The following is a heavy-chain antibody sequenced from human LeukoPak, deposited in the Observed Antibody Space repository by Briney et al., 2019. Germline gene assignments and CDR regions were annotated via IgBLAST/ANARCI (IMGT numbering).Heavy chain of an antibody. J-gene: IGHJ4*02. V-gene: IGHV4-4*02. CDR2: IYHSGST. D-gene: IGHD3-10*01. CDR1: GGSISSSNW. CDR3: ASLDGSGSYYNEYYFDY. Sequence: TPSETLSLTCAVSGGSISSSNWWSWVRQPPGKGLEWIGEIYHSGSTNYNPSLKSRVTISVDKSKNQFSLKLSSVTAADTAVYYCASLDGSGSYYNEYYFDYWGQGTLVTVSS.